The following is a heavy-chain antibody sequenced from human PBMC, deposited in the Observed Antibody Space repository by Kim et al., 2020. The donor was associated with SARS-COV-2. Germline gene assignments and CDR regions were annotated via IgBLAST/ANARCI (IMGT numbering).Heavy chain of an antibody. Sequence: GGSLRLSCAASGFTFSSYAMHWVRQAPGKGLEWVAVISYDGSNKYYADSVKGRFTISRDNSKNTLYLQMNSLRAEDTAVYYCARELWELPLEYYGMDVWG. CDR2: ISYDGSNK. V-gene: IGHV3-30-3*01. CDR1: GFTFSSYA. D-gene: IGHD1-26*01. CDR3: ARELWELPLEYYGMDV. J-gene: IGHJ6*01.